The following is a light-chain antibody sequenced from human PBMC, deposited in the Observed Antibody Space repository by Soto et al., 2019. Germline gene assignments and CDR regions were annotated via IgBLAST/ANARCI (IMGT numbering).Light chain of an antibody. Sequence: ETVLTQSPGTLSLSPGERATLSCRASQSVGSSYLAWYQQKPAQAPRLLIYGASNRATGIPDRFSGSGSGTYFTLTISRLEPEDFAVYYCQHFGSSPPSWSFGPGTKVEVK. CDR2: GAS. J-gene: IGKJ1*01. CDR3: QHFGSSPPSWS. CDR1: QSVGSSY. V-gene: IGKV3-20*01.